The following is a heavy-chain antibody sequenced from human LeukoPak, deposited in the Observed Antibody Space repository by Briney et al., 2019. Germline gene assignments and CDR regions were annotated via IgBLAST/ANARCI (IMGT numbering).Heavy chain of an antibody. D-gene: IGHD4-17*01. J-gene: IGHJ4*02. CDR1: GFTFDDYA. Sequence: GGSLRLSCAASGFTFDDYAMHWVRQAPGKGLEWVSGISWNSGSIGYADSVKGRFTISRDNAKNSLYLQMNSLRAEDTALYYCAKVTYGDYLGGDFDYWGQGTLVTVSS. V-gene: IGHV3-9*01. CDR3: AKVTYGDYLGGDFDY. CDR2: ISWNSGSI.